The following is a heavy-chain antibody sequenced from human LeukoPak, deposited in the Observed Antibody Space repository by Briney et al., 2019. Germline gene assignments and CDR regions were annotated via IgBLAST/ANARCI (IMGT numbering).Heavy chain of an antibody. J-gene: IGHJ4*02. Sequence: SVKVSCKASGGTFSSYAISWVGQAPGQGLEWMGRIIPILGIANYAQKFQGRVTITADKSTSTAYMELSSLRSEDTAVYYCARGLAAGMYYFDYWGQGTLVTVSS. V-gene: IGHV1-69*04. CDR3: ARGLAAGMYYFDY. CDR1: GGTFSSYA. D-gene: IGHD6-13*01. CDR2: IIPILGIA.